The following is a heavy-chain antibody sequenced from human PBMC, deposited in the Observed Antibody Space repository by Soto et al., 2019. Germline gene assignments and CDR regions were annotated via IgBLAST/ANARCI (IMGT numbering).Heavy chain of an antibody. V-gene: IGHV4-31*03. J-gene: IGHJ6*02. Sequence: QVQLQESGPGLVKPSQTLSLTCTVSGGSISSGGYYWSWIRQHPGKGLEWIGYIYYSGSTYYNPSLKSRVTISVDTSKNQFSLELSSVTAADTAVYYCAREHDYGDYGYYYGMDVWGQGTTVTVSS. CDR1: GGSISSGGYY. CDR3: AREHDYGDYGYYYGMDV. CDR2: IYYSGST. D-gene: IGHD4-17*01.